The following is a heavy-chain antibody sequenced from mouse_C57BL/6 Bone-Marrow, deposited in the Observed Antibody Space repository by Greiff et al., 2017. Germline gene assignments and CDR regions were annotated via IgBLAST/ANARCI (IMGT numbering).Heavy chain of an antibody. Sequence: VQLKESGPELVKPGASVKMSCKASGYTFTDYNMHWVKQSHGKSLEWIGYINPNNGGTSYNQKFKGKATLTVNKSSSTAYMELRSLTSEDSAVYYCARGGYHWFAYWGQGTLVTVSA. J-gene: IGHJ3*01. D-gene: IGHD2-2*01. CDR3: ARGGYHWFAY. CDR2: INPNNGGT. V-gene: IGHV1-22*01. CDR1: GYTFTDYN.